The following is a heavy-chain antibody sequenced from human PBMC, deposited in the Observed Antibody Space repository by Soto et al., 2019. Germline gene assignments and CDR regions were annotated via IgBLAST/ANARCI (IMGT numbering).Heavy chain of an antibody. CDR3: GRGGNRAGHPPDF. V-gene: IGHV1-69*02. Sequence: SVKVSCKASGGSFSTYTFNWVRQAPGQGLEWMGRITPILGIPNYAQKFQGRVTLTADKSTSTAYMELSGLRSDDTAVYFCGRGGNRAGHPPDFWGQGTLVTVSS. CDR2: ITPILGIP. D-gene: IGHD3-16*01. J-gene: IGHJ4*02. CDR1: GGSFSTYT.